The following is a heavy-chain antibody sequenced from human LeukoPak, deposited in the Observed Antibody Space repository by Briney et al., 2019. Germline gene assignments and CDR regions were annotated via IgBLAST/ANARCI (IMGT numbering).Heavy chain of an antibody. J-gene: IGHJ5*02. CDR1: GFTFSSYW. Sequence: GGSLRLSCAGSGFTFSSYWMSWVRQAPGKGLEWVANIKQDGSEKYYVDSVKGRFTISRDNAKNSLYLQMNSLRAEDTAVYYCARDDWFDPWGQGTLVTVSS. V-gene: IGHV3-7*01. CDR3: ARDDWFDP. CDR2: IKQDGSEK.